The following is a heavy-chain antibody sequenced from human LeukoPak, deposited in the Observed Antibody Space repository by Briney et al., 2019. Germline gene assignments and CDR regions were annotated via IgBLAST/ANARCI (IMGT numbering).Heavy chain of an antibody. V-gene: IGHV1-2*02. CDR1: GYTFTGYY. CDR3: ARGGRDILTGYYTDFYYGMDV. Sequence: ASVRVSSEASGYTFTGYYMHCVRQAPGHGREWRGGINPNSGGTNSAQKFQGRVTMTRGTSLSTAYMERSRVRYDETAVYYCARGGRDILTGYYTDFYYGMDVWGQGTTVTVSS. CDR2: INPNSGGT. J-gene: IGHJ6*02. D-gene: IGHD3-9*01.